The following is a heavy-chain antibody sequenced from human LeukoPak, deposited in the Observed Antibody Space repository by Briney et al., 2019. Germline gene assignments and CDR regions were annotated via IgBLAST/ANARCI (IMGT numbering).Heavy chain of an antibody. CDR3: ARGIEGAYDI. Sequence: GGSLRLSCAASGFTFSSYVMRWVRQAPGKGLVWVSRINHDATDIIYADSVKGRFTVSRDNAKNTLHLQMNGLRAEDTAVYYCARGIEGAYDIRGQGAMVTVSS. CDR1: GFTFSSYV. J-gene: IGHJ3*02. CDR2: INHDATDI. V-gene: IGHV3-74*01.